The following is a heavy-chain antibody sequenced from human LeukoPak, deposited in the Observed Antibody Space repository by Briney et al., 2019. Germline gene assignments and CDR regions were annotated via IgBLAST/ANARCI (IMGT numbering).Heavy chain of an antibody. CDR1: GFTFSSYG. V-gene: IGHV3-30*19. D-gene: IGHD4-17*01. CDR3: ARAGYGDYNQLAYYYYGMDV. J-gene: IGHJ6*02. CDR2: ISYDGSNK. Sequence: GGSLRLSCAASGFTFSSYGMHWVRQAPGKGLEWVAVISYDGSNKYYADSVKGRFTISRDNSKNTLYLQMNSLRAEDTAVYYCARAGYGDYNQLAYYYYGMDVWGQGTTVTVSS.